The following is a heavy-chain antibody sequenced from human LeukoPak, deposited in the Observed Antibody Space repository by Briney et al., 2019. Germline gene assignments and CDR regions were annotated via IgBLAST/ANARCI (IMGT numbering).Heavy chain of an antibody. CDR3: ARGQTYYYGSGSYYPFDY. CDR2: ISYDGSNK. V-gene: IGHV3-30-3*01. CDR1: GFIFNGYA. D-gene: IGHD3-10*01. J-gene: IGHJ4*02. Sequence: GGSLRLSCTASGFIFNGYAMHWVRQAPGKGLEWVAVISYDGSNKYYADSVKGRFTISRDNSKNTLYLQMNSLRAEDTAVYYCARGQTYYYGSGSYYPFDYWGQGTLATVSS.